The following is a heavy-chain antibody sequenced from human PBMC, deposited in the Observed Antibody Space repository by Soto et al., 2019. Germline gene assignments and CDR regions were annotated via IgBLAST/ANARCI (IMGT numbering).Heavy chain of an antibody. CDR3: AKDLVYQLLPYYYYMDV. Sequence: QVQLVESGGGVVQPGRSLRLSCAASGFTFSSYGMHWVRQAPGKGLEWVSVISYDGSNKYYADSVKGRFTISRDNSKNTLYLQMNSLRAEDTAVYYCAKDLVYQLLPYYYYMDVWGKGTTVTVSS. V-gene: IGHV3-30*18. J-gene: IGHJ6*03. CDR1: GFTFSSYG. D-gene: IGHD2-2*01. CDR2: ISYDGSNK.